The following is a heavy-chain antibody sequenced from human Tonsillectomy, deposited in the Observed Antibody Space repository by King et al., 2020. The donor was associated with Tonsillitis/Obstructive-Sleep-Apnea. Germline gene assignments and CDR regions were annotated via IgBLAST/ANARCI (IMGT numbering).Heavy chain of an antibody. J-gene: IGHJ4*02. CDR3: VRQGADYKPPDN. CDR1: GYSFMHYW. CDR2: IYPSDSDT. Sequence: QLVQSGAEVKKPGESLKISCKGSGYSFMHYWIGWVRQMPGKGLEWMGIIYPSDSDTRYSPSFQGQVTISADKSISAAYLQWRSLKASDTAIYYCVRQGADYKPPDNGGQGTLVTISS. V-gene: IGHV5-51*01. D-gene: IGHD2-21*01.